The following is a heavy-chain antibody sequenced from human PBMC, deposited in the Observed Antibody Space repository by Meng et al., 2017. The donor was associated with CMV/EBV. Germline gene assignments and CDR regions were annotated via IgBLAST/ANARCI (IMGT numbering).Heavy chain of an antibody. CDR3: ARQDKLSEIDY. CDR1: GGSISSSSYY. D-gene: IGHD2-15*01. J-gene: IGHJ4*02. V-gene: IGHV4-39*01. Sequence: SETLSLTCTVSGGSISSSSYYWGWIRQPPGKGLEWIGSIYYSGSTYYNPPLKSRVTISVDTSKNQFSLKLSSVTAADTAVYYCARQDKLSEIDYWGQGTLVTVSS. CDR2: IYYSGST.